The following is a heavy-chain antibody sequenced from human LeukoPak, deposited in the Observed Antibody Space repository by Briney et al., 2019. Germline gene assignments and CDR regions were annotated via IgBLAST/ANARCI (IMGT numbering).Heavy chain of an antibody. CDR2: INPSGGST. J-gene: IGHJ4*02. D-gene: IGHD2-2*02. Sequence: ASVKVSCKASGYTFTSYYMHWVRQAPGQGLEWMGIINPSGGSTSYAQKFQGRVTMTRDTSTSTVYMELSSLRSEDTAVYYCARVVVPAAIPYHFDYWGQGTLVTVSS. CDR3: ARVVVPAAIPYHFDY. V-gene: IGHV1-46*01. CDR1: GYTFTSYY.